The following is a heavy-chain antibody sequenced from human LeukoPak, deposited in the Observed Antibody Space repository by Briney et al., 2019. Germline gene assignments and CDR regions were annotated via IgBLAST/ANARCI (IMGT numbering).Heavy chain of an antibody. Sequence: ASVKVSCKASGYTFTSYDINWVRQATGQGLEWMGWMNPNSGNTGYAQKFQGRVTMTRNTSISTAYMELSSLRSEDTAVYYCARVSVAGTSNYYYYMDVWGKGTTVTVPS. CDR2: MNPNSGNT. CDR3: ARVSVAGTSNYYYYMDV. D-gene: IGHD6-19*01. V-gene: IGHV1-8*01. J-gene: IGHJ6*03. CDR1: GYTFTSYD.